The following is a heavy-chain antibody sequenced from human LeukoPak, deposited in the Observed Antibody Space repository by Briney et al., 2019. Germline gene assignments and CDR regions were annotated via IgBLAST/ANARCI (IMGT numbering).Heavy chain of an antibody. V-gene: IGHV3-9*01. CDR1: GFTFDDYA. J-gene: IGHJ4*02. CDR3: AKDIQNRYCYGSGSYPLFDY. D-gene: IGHD3-10*01. CDR2: ISWNSGSI. Sequence: GGSLRLSCAASGFTFDDYAMHWVRQAPGKGLEWVSGISWNSGSIGYADSVKGRFTISRDNAKNSLYLQMNSLRAEDTALYYCAKDIQNRYCYGSGSYPLFDYWGQGTLVTVSS.